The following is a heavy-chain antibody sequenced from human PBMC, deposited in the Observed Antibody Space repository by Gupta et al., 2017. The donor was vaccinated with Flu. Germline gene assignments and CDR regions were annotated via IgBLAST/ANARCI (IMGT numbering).Heavy chain of an antibody. CDR3: VKERYYDSSGYNFFDY. J-gene: IGHJ4*02. CDR2: ISGSGGAT. V-gene: IGHV3-23*01. Sequence: EVQLLESGGGLVQGGGSLRLSCAAAGFSFASSAMSWVRQAPGKGLEWVSSISGSGGATYYAESVKGRFSISRDNSKNRLSLQMDSLRLDDTAMYYCVKERYYDSSGYNFFDYWGLGTLVTVSS. D-gene: IGHD3-22*01. CDR1: GFSFASSA.